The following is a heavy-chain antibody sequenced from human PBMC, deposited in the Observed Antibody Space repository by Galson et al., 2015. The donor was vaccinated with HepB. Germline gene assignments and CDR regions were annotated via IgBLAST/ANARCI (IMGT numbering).Heavy chain of an antibody. Sequence: SVKVSCKASGYTFTSYAMHWVRQAPGQRLEWMGWINAGNGNTKYSQKFQGRVTITRDTSASTAYMELSSLRSEDTAVYYCARGYYDFWSGYYGGYFDYWGQGTLVTVSS. CDR2: INAGNGNT. CDR3: ARGYYDFWSGYYGGYFDY. V-gene: IGHV1-3*01. D-gene: IGHD3-3*01. J-gene: IGHJ4*02. CDR1: GYTFTSYA.